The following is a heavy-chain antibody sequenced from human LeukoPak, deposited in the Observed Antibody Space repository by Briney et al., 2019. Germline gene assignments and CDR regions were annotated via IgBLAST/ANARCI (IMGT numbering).Heavy chain of an antibody. V-gene: IGHV3-74*01. J-gene: IGHJ4*02. CDR2: INSEGRIT. CDR3: ARDGVYGGSGYDY. CDR1: GFTFRSYW. D-gene: IGHD3-22*01. Sequence: PGGSLRLSCGAPGFTFRSYWMHWVPQAPGKGLVWVSRINSEGRITSYAASVKRRFTITRDNDKNTLYVQMNSLRLEDTALYFCARDGVYGGSGYDYWGQGTRVTVSS.